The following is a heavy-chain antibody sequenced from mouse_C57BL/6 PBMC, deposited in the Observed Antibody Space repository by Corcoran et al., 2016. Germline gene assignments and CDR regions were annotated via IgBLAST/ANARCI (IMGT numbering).Heavy chain of an antibody. CDR2: INPYNGGT. CDR1: GYTFTDYY. V-gene: IGHV1-19*01. J-gene: IGHJ2*01. Sequence: EVQLQQSGPVLVKPGASVKMSCKASGYTFTDYYMNWVQQSHGKSLEWIGVINPYNGGTSYNQKFKGKATLTVDKSSSTAYMELNSLTSEDSAVYYCARHIYDGYSNYFDYWGQGTTLTVSS. CDR3: ARHIYDGYSNYFDY. D-gene: IGHD2-3*01.